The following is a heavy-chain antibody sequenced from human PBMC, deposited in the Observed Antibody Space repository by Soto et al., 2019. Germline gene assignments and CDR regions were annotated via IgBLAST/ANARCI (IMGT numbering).Heavy chain of an antibody. CDR3: VTGIIAGRNY. D-gene: IGHD6-6*01. Sequence: EVQVVESGGGLVQPGGSLRRSCAASGFTFSSYNMHWVRQAPGKGLEHVSYMTGSGTMYYADSVKGRFTNSRDNAQTSLFLQMSSLRDEDTAVDDRVTGIIAGRNYWGQGTLVTVAS. V-gene: IGHV3-48*02. J-gene: IGHJ4*02. CDR2: MTGSGTM. CDR1: GFTFSSYN.